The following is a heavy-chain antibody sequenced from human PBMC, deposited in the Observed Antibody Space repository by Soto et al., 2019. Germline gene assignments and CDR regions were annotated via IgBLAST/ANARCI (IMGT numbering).Heavy chain of an antibody. CDR1: GGSFSGYY. D-gene: IGHD3-3*01. J-gene: IGHJ4*02. V-gene: IGHV4-34*01. Sequence: QVQLQQWGAGLLKPSETLSLTCAVYGGSFSGYYWSWIRQPPGKGLEWIGEINHSGSTNYNPSLKSRVTISVATSKNQFSLRLSAVTAADTAVYYCARGYYDFSFWNWSFDYWGQGTLVTVSS. CDR3: ARGYYDFSFWNWSFDY. CDR2: INHSGST.